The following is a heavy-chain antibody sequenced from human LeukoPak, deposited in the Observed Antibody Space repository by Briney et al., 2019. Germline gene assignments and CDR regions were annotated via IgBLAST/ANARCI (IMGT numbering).Heavy chain of an antibody. Sequence: SETLSLTCTVSGGAITNYYWSWIRQPPGKGLEWIGYMYYSGSTNYNPSLKSRVTMSVDTSNNQIPLKMTSLTAADTAVYYCARAPAGQPYYYMDVWGKGTTVTVSS. D-gene: IGHD2-2*01. CDR1: GGAITNYY. CDR2: MYYSGST. J-gene: IGHJ6*03. CDR3: ARAPAGQPYYYMDV. V-gene: IGHV4-59*01.